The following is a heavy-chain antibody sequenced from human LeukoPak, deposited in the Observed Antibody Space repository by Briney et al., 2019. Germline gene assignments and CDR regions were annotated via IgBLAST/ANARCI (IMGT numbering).Heavy chain of an antibody. V-gene: IGHV3-74*01. CDR1: GFTLSGYR. CDR3: ARVVYYYDSSGYPNAFDM. Sequence: PGGSLRLSCAASGFTLSGYRMHWVRQAPGKGLVWVSRINSDGSSISYAGSVKGRFTISRDNAKNTLYLQMYSLRAEDTAVYYCARVVYYYDSSGYPNAFDMWGQGTMVTVSS. CDR2: INSDGSSI. D-gene: IGHD3-22*01. J-gene: IGHJ3*02.